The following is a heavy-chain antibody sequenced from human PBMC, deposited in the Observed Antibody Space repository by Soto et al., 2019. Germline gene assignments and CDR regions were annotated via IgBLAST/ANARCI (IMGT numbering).Heavy chain of an antibody. CDR1: GFTFSGSA. CDR3: TGYCSSTSCSPGYYGSGSYYNGAY. J-gene: IGHJ4*02. CDR2: IRRKANSYAT. D-gene: IGHD3-10*01. V-gene: IGHV3-73*02. Sequence: EVQLVESGGGLVQPGGSLKLSCAASGFTFSGSAMHWVRQASGKGLEWVGRIRRKANSYATAYAASVKGRFTISRDDSKNTAYLQMNSLKPEDTAVYYCTGYCSSTSCSPGYYGSGSYYNGAYWGQGTLVTVSS.